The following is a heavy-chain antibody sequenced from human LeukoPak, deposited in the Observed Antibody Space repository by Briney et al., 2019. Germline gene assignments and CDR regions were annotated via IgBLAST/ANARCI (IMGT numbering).Heavy chain of an antibody. V-gene: IGHV3-30-3*01. CDR1: GFTYSTYA. CDR3: AKDASFCSGGSCYPGSFDI. CDR2: ISYDGSKK. Sequence: GSSLRLPCATTGFTYSTYAMNWVREVTGKGLEWVAVISYDGSKKYYADCVKGRFTISRDNSKNTLYLQMDSLRAEDTAVYYCAKDASFCSGGSCYPGSFDIWGQGTMVTVSS. J-gene: IGHJ3*02. D-gene: IGHD2-15*01.